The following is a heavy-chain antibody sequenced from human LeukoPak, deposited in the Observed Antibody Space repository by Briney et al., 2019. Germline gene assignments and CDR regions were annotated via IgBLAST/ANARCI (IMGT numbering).Heavy chain of an antibody. V-gene: IGHV5-51*01. Sequence: KTGESLKISCKGSGYSFTSYWIGWVRQMPGKGLEWMGIIYPGDSDTRYSPSFQGQVTISADKSISTAYLQWSSLKASDTAMYYCARPRSSVWGSYRSFVNDAFDIWGQGTMVTVSS. J-gene: IGHJ3*02. CDR3: ARPRSSVWGSYRSFVNDAFDI. CDR2: IYPGDSDT. D-gene: IGHD3-16*02. CDR1: GYSFTSYW.